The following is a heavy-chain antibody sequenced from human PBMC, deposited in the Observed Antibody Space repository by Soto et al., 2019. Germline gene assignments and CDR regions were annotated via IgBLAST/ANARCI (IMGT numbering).Heavy chain of an antibody. Sequence: ASVKVSCKASGYTFTSYAMHWVRQAPGQRLEWMGWINAGNGNTKYSQKFQGRVTITRDTSASTAYMKLSSLRSEVTAVYYCARGVPLGYCSGGSCYGQAADYWGQGTLVTVSS. CDR3: ARGVPLGYCSGGSCYGQAADY. CDR1: GYTFTSYA. CDR2: INAGNGNT. V-gene: IGHV1-3*01. J-gene: IGHJ4*02. D-gene: IGHD2-15*01.